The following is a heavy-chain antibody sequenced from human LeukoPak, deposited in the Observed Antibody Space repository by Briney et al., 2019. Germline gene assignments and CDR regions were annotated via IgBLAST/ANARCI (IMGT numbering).Heavy chain of an antibody. CDR2: IYYSGST. CDR1: GGSISSYY. D-gene: IGHD1-7*01. CDR3: ARGGELLNY. J-gene: IGHJ4*02. V-gene: IGHV4-59*08. Sequence: SETLSLTCTVSGGSISSYYWSWIRQPPGKGLEWIGYIYYSGSTNCNPSLKSRVTISVDTSKNQFSLRLSSVTAADTAVYYCARGGELLNYLGQGTLVTVSS.